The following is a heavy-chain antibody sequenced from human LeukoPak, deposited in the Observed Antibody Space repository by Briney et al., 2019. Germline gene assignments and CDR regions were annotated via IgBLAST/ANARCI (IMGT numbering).Heavy chain of an antibody. D-gene: IGHD2-2*01. V-gene: IGHV3-30*02. CDR1: GFTFSSYV. J-gene: IGHJ4*02. Sequence: GGSLRLSCAASGFTFSSYVMHWVRQAPGKGLEWVAFIRYDGSNKYYADSVKGRFTISRDNSKNTLYLQMNSLRAEDTAVYYCAKENDIVVVYYFDYWGQGTLVTVSS. CDR2: IRYDGSNK. CDR3: AKENDIVVVYYFDY.